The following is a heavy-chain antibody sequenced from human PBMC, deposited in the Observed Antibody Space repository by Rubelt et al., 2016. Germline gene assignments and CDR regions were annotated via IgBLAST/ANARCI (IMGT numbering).Heavy chain of an antibody. Sequence: RAAGEGLEWIGIINPSGGSTSYAQKFEGRVTVTRDTSSSTVYMEVSSLRDEDTAVYYCARDRTPVVVGYWYYYGMDVWGQGTTVTVSS. CDR3: ARDRTPVVVGYWYYYGMDV. D-gene: IGHD1-26*01. CDR2: INPSGGST. J-gene: IGHJ6*02. V-gene: IGHV1-46*01.